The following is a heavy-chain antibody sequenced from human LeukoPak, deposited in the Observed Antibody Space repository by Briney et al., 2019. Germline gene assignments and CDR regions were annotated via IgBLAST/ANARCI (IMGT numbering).Heavy chain of an antibody. CDR3: AKDHGSSDWYYFDH. CDR1: GFTFSSYS. CDR2: ISSSSSYI. V-gene: IGHV3-21*03. Sequence: PGGSLRLSCAASGFTFSSYSMNWVRQAPGKGLEWVSSISSSSSYIYYADSVKGRFTISRDNSKNTPYLQMNTLRADDTAVYYCAKDHGSSDWYYFDHWGQGTLVTVSS. D-gene: IGHD6-13*01. J-gene: IGHJ4*02.